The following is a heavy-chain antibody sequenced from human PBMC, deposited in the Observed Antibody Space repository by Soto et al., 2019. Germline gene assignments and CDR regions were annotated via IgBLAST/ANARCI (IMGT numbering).Heavy chain of an antibody. Sequence: GASVKVSCKASGGTFSSYAISWVRQAPGQGLEWMGGIIPIFGTANYAQKFQGRVTITADESTSTAYMELSSLRSEDTAVYYCARDSVESDGYYYYGMDVWGQGTTVTV. J-gene: IGHJ6*02. V-gene: IGHV1-69*13. CDR2: IIPIFGTA. CDR1: GGTFSSYA. CDR3: ARDSVESDGYYYYGMDV. D-gene: IGHD2-15*01.